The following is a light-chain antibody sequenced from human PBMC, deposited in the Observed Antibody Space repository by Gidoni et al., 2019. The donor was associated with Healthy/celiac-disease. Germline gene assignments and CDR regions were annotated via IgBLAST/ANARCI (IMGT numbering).Light chain of an antibody. V-gene: IGLV3-9*01. CDR3: QVWDSSTEV. CDR1: NLGSKN. CDR2: RAS. J-gene: IGLJ3*02. Sequence: SYELTQPLSVAVALGQTARITCGGNNLGSKNVHWYQQKPGQAPVLVTYRASNRPSGLPARFSGSNSGNTATLTISRAQAGDEADYYCQVWDSSTEVFGGGTKLTVL.